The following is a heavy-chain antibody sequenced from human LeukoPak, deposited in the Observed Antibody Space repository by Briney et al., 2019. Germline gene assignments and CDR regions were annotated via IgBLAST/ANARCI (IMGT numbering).Heavy chain of an antibody. J-gene: IGHJ5*02. Sequence: GGSLRLSCAASGFTFSSYSMNWVRQAPGKGLEWVSSISSNSSYIYYADSVKGRFTISRDNAKTSLYPQMNSLRAEDTAVYYCARDGSTSNWFDPWGQGTLVTASS. CDR1: GFTFSSYS. V-gene: IGHV3-21*01. D-gene: IGHD2-2*01. CDR2: ISSNSSYI. CDR3: ARDGSTSNWFDP.